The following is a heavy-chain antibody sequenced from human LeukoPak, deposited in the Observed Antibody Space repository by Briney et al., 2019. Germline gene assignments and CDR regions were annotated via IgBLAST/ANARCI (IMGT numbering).Heavy chain of an antibody. V-gene: IGHV4-59*01. J-gene: IGHJ4*02. CDR3: ARVRSGYSYGPFDY. Sequence: PSETLSLTCTVSGGSISSYYWSWIRQPPGKGLEWIGYIYYSGSTNYNPSLKSRVTISVDTSKNQFPLNLSSVTAADTAVYYCARVRSGYSYGPFDYWGQGTLVTVSS. CDR1: GGSISSYY. CDR2: IYYSGST. D-gene: IGHD5-18*01.